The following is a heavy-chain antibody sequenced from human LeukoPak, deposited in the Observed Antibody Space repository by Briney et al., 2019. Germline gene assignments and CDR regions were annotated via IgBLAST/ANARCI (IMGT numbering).Heavy chain of an antibody. V-gene: IGHV3-23*01. D-gene: IGHD3-22*01. J-gene: IGHJ4*02. Sequence: GGSLRLSCAASGFTFSCYGMSWVRQAPGKGLEWVSAISGSGGSTYYADSVKGRFTISRDNSKNTLYLKMNSLRAEDTAVYYCAKNALVVISPYYFDYWGQGTLVTVSS. CDR1: GFTFSCYG. CDR3: AKNALVVISPYYFDY. CDR2: ISGSGGST.